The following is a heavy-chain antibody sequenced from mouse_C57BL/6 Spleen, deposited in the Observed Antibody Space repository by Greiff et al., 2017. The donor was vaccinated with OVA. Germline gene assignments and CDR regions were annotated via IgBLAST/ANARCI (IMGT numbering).Heavy chain of an antibody. CDR2: IYPGSGST. D-gene: IGHD1-1*01. Sequence: QVQLQQPGAELVKPGASVKMSCKASSYTFTSYWITWVKQRPGQGLEWIGDIYPGSGSTNYNEKFKSKATLTVDTSSSTAYMQLSSLTSEDSAVYYCANYGSSSWYFDVWGTGTTVTVSS. J-gene: IGHJ1*03. CDR1: SYTFTSYW. CDR3: ANYGSSSWYFDV. V-gene: IGHV1-55*01.